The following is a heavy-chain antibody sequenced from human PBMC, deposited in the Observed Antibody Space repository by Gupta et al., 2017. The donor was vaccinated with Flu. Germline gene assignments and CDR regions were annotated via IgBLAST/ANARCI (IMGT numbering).Heavy chain of an antibody. V-gene: IGHV3-23*01. CDR3: AKDSGNDFYTPFDS. CDR2: ITPSGATT. D-gene: IGHD5-12*01. J-gene: IGHJ4*02. CDR1: GFTITNHA. Sequence: VHLLESGGDLVQPGGSLRLSCAASGFTITNHALNWIRQTPGKGLEWVSAITPSGATTYYADYVRGRFTSSRDTSKNTLYLQMNSLRAEDTAVYDCAKDSGNDFYTPFDSWGQGARVTVSS.